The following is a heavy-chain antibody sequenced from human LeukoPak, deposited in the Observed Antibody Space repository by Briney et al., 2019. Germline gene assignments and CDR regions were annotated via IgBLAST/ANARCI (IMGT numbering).Heavy chain of an antibody. D-gene: IGHD3-22*01. J-gene: IGHJ4*02. CDR3: ARDNYDSSGYYSPHFDY. CDR1: GFTFSSYG. CDR2: IWYDGSNK. Sequence: GRSLRLSCAASGFTFSSYGMHWVRQAPGKGLEWVAVIWYDGSNKYYADSVKGRFTISRDNSKNTLYLQMNSLRAEDTAVYYCARDNYDSSGYYSPHFDYWGQGTLVTVSP. V-gene: IGHV3-33*01.